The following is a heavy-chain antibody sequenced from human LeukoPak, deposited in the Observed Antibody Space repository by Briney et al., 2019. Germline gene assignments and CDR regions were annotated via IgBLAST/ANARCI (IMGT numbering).Heavy chain of an antibody. Sequence: ASVKVSCKASGYTFTSYYMHWVRQAPGQGLEWMGIINPSGGSTSYAQKFQGRVTMTRNMSTSTVYMELSSLRSEDTAVYYCATESPQSPEEDYWGQGTLVTVSS. J-gene: IGHJ4*02. CDR1: GYTFTSYY. CDR2: INPSGGST. V-gene: IGHV1-46*01. CDR3: ATESPQSPEEDY.